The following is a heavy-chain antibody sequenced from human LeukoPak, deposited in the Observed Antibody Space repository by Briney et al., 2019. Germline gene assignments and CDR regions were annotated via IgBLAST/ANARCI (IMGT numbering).Heavy chain of an antibody. CDR1: GGSINSGY. Sequence: SETLSLTCSVSGGSINSGYWSWLRQPPGKGLEWIGLLYPSGSTNYNPSLKSRVTISVDTSRTQFSLKLSSMTDADTAVYYCAGGHYPLEYWGQGTLVTVSS. D-gene: IGHD1-26*01. CDR3: AGGHYPLEY. J-gene: IGHJ4*02. CDR2: LYPSGST. V-gene: IGHV4-59*01.